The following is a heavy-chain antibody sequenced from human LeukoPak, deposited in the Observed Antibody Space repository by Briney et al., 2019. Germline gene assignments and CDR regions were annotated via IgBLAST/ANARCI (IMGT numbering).Heavy chain of an antibody. J-gene: IGHJ4*02. D-gene: IGHD3-10*01. Sequence: SVKVSCTASGGTFSSYAISWVRQAPGQGLEWMGRIIPILGIANYAQKFQGRVTITADESTSTAYMELSSLRSEDTAVYYCARESVTMVRGVIDYWGQGTLVTVSS. CDR2: IIPILGIA. CDR1: GGTFSSYA. CDR3: ARESVTMVRGVIDY. V-gene: IGHV1-69*04.